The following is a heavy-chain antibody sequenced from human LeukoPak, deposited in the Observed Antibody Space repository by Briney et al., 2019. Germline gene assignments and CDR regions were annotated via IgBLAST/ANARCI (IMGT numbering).Heavy chain of an antibody. Sequence: GSLRLSCAASGFTFSSYWMHWVRQAPGKGLEWVSRINTDGSTTNYADSVKGRVTISRDSAKNTLYLQMNSLRAEDTAVYFCARAGYYRFDYWGQGTLVTVSS. CDR3: ARAGYYRFDY. CDR2: INTDGSTT. D-gene: IGHD3-9*01. J-gene: IGHJ4*02. CDR1: GFTFSSYW. V-gene: IGHV3-74*01.